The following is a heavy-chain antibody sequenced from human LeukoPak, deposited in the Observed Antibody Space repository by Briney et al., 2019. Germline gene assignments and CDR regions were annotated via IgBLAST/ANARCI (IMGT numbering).Heavy chain of an antibody. V-gene: IGHV3-49*03. Sequence: GGSLRLSCTASGFTFGDYAMSWFRQAPGKGLEWVGFIRSKAYGGTTEYAASVKGRFTISRDDSKSIVYLQMNSLKTEDTAVYYCTRDEEASTGEMATPYNRFDYWGQGTLVTVSS. CDR1: GFTFGDYA. CDR3: TRDEEASTGEMATPYNRFDY. D-gene: IGHD5-24*01. CDR2: IRSKAYGGTT. J-gene: IGHJ4*02.